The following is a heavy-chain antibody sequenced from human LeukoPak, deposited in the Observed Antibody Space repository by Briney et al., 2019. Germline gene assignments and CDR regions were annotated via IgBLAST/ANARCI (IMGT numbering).Heavy chain of an antibody. CDR2: ISAYNGNT. D-gene: IGHD1-7*01. Sequence: ASVNVSCKASGYTFTSYGISWVRQAPGQGLEWMGWISAYNGNTNYAQKLQGRVTITTDTSTSTAYMELRSLRSDDTAVYYCARGSDGITGTNFDWFDPWGQGTLVTVSS. CDR3: ARGSDGITGTNFDWFDP. V-gene: IGHV1-18*01. CDR1: GYTFTSYG. J-gene: IGHJ5*02.